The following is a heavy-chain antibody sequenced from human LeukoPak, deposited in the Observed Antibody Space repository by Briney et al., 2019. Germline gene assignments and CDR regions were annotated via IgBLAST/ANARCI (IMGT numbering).Heavy chain of an antibody. D-gene: IGHD2-2*01. CDR1: GGTFSSYA. Sequence: GASVKVSCKAPGGTFSSYATSWVRQAPGQGLEWMGGIIPIFGTANYAQKFQGRVTITTDESTSTAYMELSSLRSEDTAVYYCARADIVVVKALDYWGQGTLVTVSS. V-gene: IGHV1-69*05. CDR2: IIPIFGTA. J-gene: IGHJ4*02. CDR3: ARADIVVVKALDY.